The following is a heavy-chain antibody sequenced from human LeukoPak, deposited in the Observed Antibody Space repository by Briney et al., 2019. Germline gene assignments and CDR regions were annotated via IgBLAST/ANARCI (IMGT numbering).Heavy chain of an antibody. V-gene: IGHV1-18*01. CDR2: ISAYNGNT. J-gene: IGHJ3*02. CDR3: ARDQGLSPLYGDEAGGSAFDI. CDR1: GYTFTSYG. Sequence: ASVKVSCKASGYTFTSYGISWVRQAPGQGLEWMGWISAYNGNTNYAQKLQGRVTMTTDTSTSTAYMELRSLRSDDTAVYYCARDQGLSPLYGDEAGGSAFDIWGQGTMVTVSS. D-gene: IGHD4-17*01.